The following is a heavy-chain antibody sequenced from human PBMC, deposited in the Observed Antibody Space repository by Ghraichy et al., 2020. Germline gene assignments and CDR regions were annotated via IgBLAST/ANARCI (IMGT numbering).Heavy chain of an antibody. D-gene: IGHD2-2*01. CDR1: GGSISSSSYY. J-gene: IGHJ6*02. CDR2: IYYSGST. Sequence: GSLRLSCTVSGGSISSSSYYWGWIRQPPGKGLEWIGSIYYSGSTYYNPSLKSRVTISVDTFKNQFSLKLSSVTAADTAVYYCARAIGYCSSTSCPGYYGMDVWGQGTTVTVSS. V-gene: IGHV4-39*01. CDR3: ARAIGYCSSTSCPGYYGMDV.